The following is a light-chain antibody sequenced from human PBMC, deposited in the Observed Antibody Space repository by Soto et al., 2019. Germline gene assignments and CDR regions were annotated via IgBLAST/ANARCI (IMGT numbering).Light chain of an antibody. CDR2: GAS. CDR1: QSVSSNY. V-gene: IGKV3-20*01. Sequence: EIVLTQSPGTLSLSPGERATLSCRASQSVSSNYLAWYQQKPGQAPRLLIYGASSRATGIPDRFSGSGSGTDFTLTINRLEPEEFAVYYCQQYGGSSGTFGQGTKVEIK. CDR3: QQYGGSSGT. J-gene: IGKJ1*01.